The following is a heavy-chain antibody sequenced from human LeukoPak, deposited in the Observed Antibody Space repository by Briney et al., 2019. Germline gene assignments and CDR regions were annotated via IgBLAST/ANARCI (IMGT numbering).Heavy chain of an antibody. Sequence: PGGSLRLSCAASGFTFSSYAMHWVRQAPGKGLEWVAVISYDGSNKYYADSVKGRFTISRDNSKNTLYLQMNSLRAEDTAVYYCARDLEYRAYCGGDCYGYYFDYWGQGTLVTVSS. CDR2: ISYDGSNK. CDR3: ARDLEYRAYCGGDCYGYYFDY. CDR1: GFTFSSYA. V-gene: IGHV3-30-3*01. J-gene: IGHJ4*02. D-gene: IGHD2-21*02.